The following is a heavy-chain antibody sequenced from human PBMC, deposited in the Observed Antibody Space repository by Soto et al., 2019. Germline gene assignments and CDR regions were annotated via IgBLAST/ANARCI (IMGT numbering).Heavy chain of an antibody. V-gene: IGHV1-69*01. Sequence: VQLVQSGAEVKKPGSSVKVSCKASGGVFRNYAINWVRQAPGQGLEWMGGIIPVFGTADYPQKFQGRVTITADESTTTAYMELTSPKTEDTAVYVCARDRWGSHSFDSWGQGTLVTVAS. J-gene: IGHJ5*01. CDR3: ARDRWGSHSFDS. CDR2: IIPVFGTA. CDR1: GGVFRNYA. D-gene: IGHD3-16*01.